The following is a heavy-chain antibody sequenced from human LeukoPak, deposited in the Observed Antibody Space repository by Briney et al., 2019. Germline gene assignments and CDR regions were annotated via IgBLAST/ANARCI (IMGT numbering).Heavy chain of an antibody. V-gene: IGHV3-21*01. Sequence: GGSLRLSCAASGFTFSSYSMNWVRQAPGKGLEWVSSISSSSNYIYYADSMKGRFTISRDNAKNSLYLQMNSLRAEDTALYYCAISSGGSCYQWGQGTLVTVSS. CDR2: ISSSSNYI. CDR3: AISSGGSCYQ. CDR1: GFTFSSYS. D-gene: IGHD2-15*01. J-gene: IGHJ4*02.